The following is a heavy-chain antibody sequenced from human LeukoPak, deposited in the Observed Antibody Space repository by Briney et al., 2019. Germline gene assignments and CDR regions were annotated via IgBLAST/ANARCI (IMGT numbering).Heavy chain of an antibody. D-gene: IGHD6-13*01. CDR3: ARDKAGAATSWFDP. Sequence: PSETLSLTCTVSGGSISSGNYYWGWIRQPPGKGLEWIGSIYYSGSTYYNPSLKSRVTISVDTSKNQFSLKLSSVTAADTAVYYCARDKAGAATSWFDPWGQGTLVTVSS. CDR1: GGSISSGNYY. CDR2: IYYSGST. J-gene: IGHJ5*02. V-gene: IGHV4-39*07.